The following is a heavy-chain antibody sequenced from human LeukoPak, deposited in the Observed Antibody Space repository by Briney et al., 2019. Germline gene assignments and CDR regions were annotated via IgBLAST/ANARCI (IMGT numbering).Heavy chain of an antibody. V-gene: IGHV3-15*01. CDR2: IKSKTDGGAT. J-gene: IGHJ4*02. CDR3: TTGSVYDFWSGYYVRPDY. D-gene: IGHD3-3*01. CDR1: GFTFSNAW. Sequence: PGGSLRLSCAASGFTFSNAWMSWVRQAPGKGLEWVGRIKSKTDGGATDYAAPVKGRFTISRDDSKNTLYLQMNSLKTEDTAVYYCTTGSVYDFWSGYYVRPDYWGQGTLVTVSS.